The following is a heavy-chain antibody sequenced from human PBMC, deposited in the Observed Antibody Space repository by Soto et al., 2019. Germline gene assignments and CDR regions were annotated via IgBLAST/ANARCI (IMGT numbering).Heavy chain of an antibody. V-gene: IGHV1-69*13. Sequence: ASVKVSCKASGGTFSSYAISWVRQAPGQGLEWMGGIIPIFGTANYAQKFQGRVTITADESTSTAYMELSSLRSEDTAVYYCARGPHMMAVGATKGLFDYWGQGTLVTVSS. J-gene: IGHJ4*02. CDR2: IIPIFGTA. CDR1: GGTFSSYA. D-gene: IGHD1-26*01. CDR3: ARGPHMMAVGATKGLFDY.